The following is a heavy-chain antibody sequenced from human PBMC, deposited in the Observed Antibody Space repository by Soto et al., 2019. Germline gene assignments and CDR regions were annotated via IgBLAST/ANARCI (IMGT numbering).Heavy chain of an antibody. J-gene: IGHJ4*02. Sequence: QVQLVQSGAEVKKPGSSVKVSCKTSGDIFSGYSISWVRQAPGQGLEWMGGIIPIFGTTNYAQRFHGRVTITADKSTRTGYMELYSLKSEDTAVYYCARELGSGYDPGDYWGQGTLVTVSS. CDR3: ARELGSGYDPGDY. V-gene: IGHV1-69*14. D-gene: IGHD5-12*01. CDR2: IIPIFGTT. CDR1: GDIFSGYS.